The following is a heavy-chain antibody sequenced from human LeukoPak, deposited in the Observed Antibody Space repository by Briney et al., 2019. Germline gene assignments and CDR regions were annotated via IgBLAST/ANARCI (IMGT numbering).Heavy chain of an antibody. CDR3: AKDEGNKAVAGKLDY. CDR1: GFTFSSYG. J-gene: IGHJ4*02. CDR2: IRYDGSNK. V-gene: IGHV3-30*02. Sequence: GGSLRLSCAASGFTFSSYGMHWVRQAPGKGLEWVAFIRYDGSNKYYADSVKGRFTISRDNSKNTLYLQMNSLRAEDTAVYYCAKDEGNKAVAGKLDYWGQGTLVTVSS. D-gene: IGHD6-19*01.